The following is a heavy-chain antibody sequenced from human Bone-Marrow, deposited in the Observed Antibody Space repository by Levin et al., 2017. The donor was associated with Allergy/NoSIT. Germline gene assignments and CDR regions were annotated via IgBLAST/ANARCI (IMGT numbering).Heavy chain of an antibody. J-gene: IGHJ5*02. CDR3: ARLADNWNVNWFDP. V-gene: IGHV4-39*07. Sequence: SETLSLTCTVSGASINSTNYYWGWIRQPPGKGLEWIGTIYYNSYTYYNPSLKSRVTISKDTSKNQFSLKLSSVTAADTAVYYCARLADNWNVNWFDPWGQGPLVTVSS. CDR2: IYYNSYT. CDR1: GASINSTNYY. D-gene: IGHD1-20*01.